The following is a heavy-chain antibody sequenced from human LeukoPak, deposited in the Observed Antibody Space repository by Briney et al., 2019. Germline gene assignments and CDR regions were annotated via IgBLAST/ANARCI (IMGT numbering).Heavy chain of an antibody. J-gene: IGHJ6*02. CDR3: AKDQYDILTLWGVSYGMDV. CDR1: GFTFGDYA. V-gene: IGHV3-9*01. CDR2: ISWNSGSI. Sequence: PGRSLRLSCAASGFTFGDYAMHWVRQAPGKGLEWVSGISWNSGSIGYADSVKGRFTISRDNAKNSLYLQMNSLRAEDTALYYCAKDQYDILTLWGVSYGMDVWGQGTTVTVSS. D-gene: IGHD3-9*01.